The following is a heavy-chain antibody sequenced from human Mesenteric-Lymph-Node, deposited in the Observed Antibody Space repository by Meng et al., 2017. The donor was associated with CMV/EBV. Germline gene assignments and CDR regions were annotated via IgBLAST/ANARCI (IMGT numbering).Heavy chain of an antibody. CDR1: GYTLSEVS. Sequence: ASVKVSCKVSGYTLSEVSMHWMRQAPGKGLEWMGGFDPEDGKTIYAQEFQGRVTMTEDTSTDTAYMDLRSLRSEDTAVYYCAPLTTFYYYGMEVWGQGTTVTVSS. CDR3: APLTTFYYYGMEV. J-gene: IGHJ6*02. D-gene: IGHD4-11*01. V-gene: IGHV1-24*01. CDR2: FDPEDGKT.